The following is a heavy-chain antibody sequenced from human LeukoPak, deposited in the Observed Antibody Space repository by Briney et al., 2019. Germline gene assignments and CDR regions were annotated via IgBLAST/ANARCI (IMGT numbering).Heavy chain of an antibody. J-gene: IGHJ5*02. CDR3: ARNNWNNWFDP. Sequence: GGSLRLSCAASGFTFSSYSMNWVRQAPGKGLVWVSRINSDGSSTSYADSVKGRFTISGDNAKNTLYLQMNSLRAEDTAVYYCARNNWNNWFDPWGQGTLVTVSS. CDR1: GFTFSSYS. D-gene: IGHD1-20*01. CDR2: INSDGSST. V-gene: IGHV3-74*01.